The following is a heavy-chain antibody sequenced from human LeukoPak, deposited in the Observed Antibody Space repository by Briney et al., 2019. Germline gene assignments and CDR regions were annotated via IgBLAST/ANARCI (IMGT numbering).Heavy chain of an antibody. J-gene: IGHJ3*01. CDR3: ARAQEDIVLMVYAPNDAFDL. V-gene: IGHV1-8*02. D-gene: IGHD2-8*01. Sequence: ASVKVSCKASGYTFTSYGISWVRQAPGQGLEWMGWMNPNSGNTGYAQKFQGRVTMTRNTSISTAYMELSSLRSEDTAVYYCARAQEDIVLMVYAPNDAFDLWGQGTMVTVSS. CDR2: MNPNSGNT. CDR1: GYTFTSYG.